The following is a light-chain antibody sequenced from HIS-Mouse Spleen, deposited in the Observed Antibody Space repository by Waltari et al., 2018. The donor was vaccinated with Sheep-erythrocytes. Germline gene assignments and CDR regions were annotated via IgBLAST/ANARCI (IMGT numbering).Light chain of an antibody. J-gene: IGLJ2*01. CDR2: DVS. Sequence: QSALTQPRSVSGSPGQSVTLSCTGTSSDVGGYNYVSRYQQHPGKAPKLMIYDVSKRPSGVPDRFSGSKSGNTASLTISGLQAEDEADYYCCSYAGSYTVVFGGGTKLTVL. CDR3: CSYAGSYTVV. CDR1: SSDVGGYNY. V-gene: IGLV2-11*01.